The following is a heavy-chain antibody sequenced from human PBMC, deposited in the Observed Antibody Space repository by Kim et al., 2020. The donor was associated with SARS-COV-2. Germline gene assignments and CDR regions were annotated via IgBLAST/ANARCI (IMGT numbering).Heavy chain of an antibody. D-gene: IGHD5-12*01. CDR2: ISSSGSTI. CDR3: ARDPEMATIYYYYYYGIDV. CDR1: GFSFSDYY. V-gene: IGHV3-11*04. J-gene: IGHJ6*02. Sequence: GGSLRLSCAASGFSFSDYYMSWIRQAPGKGLEWVSYISSSGSTIYYADSVKGRFTISSDNAKNSLYLQMNSLRAEDTAVYYCARDPEMATIYYYYYYGIDVWGQGTTVTVSS.